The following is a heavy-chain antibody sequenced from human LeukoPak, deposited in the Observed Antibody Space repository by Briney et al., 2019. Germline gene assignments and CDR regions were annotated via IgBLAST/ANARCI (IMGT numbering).Heavy chain of an antibody. Sequence: GGSLRLSCAASGFTFSSYAMSWVRQAPGKGLEWVSAISGSGGSTYYADSVKGRFTISRDNSKNTLYLQMNSLRAEDTAVYYCARDRVGVGNYVGMDVWGQGTTVTVSS. D-gene: IGHD4-4*01. CDR1: GFTFSSYA. J-gene: IGHJ6*02. V-gene: IGHV3-23*01. CDR2: ISGSGGST. CDR3: ARDRVGVGNYVGMDV.